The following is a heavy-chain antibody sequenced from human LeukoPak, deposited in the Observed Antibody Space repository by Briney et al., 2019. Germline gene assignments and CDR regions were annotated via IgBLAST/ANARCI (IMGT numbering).Heavy chain of an antibody. D-gene: IGHD6-13*01. Sequence: GGSLRLSCAASGFTVSSNYMSWVRQAPGKGLEWVSVIYGGGSTDYADSVKGRFTISRDNSKNTLYLQMNSLRAEDTAVYYCAKALGRSSSWYFDYWGQGTLVTVSS. CDR1: GFTVSSNY. CDR3: AKALGRSSSWYFDY. V-gene: IGHV3-53*01. J-gene: IGHJ4*02. CDR2: IYGGGST.